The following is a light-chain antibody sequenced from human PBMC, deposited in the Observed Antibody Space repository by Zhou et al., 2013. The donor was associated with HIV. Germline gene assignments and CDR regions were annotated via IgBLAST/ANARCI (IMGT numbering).Light chain of an antibody. J-gene: IGKJ5*01. CDR1: QSLNNW. Sequence: DMQMTQSPSTLSASIGDRVTITCRASQSLNNWLAWFQQKPGKAPKLLIYKASSLESGVPSRFSGSASGAEFTLTISSLQPDDSATYYCQQYNSYPLTFGQGTRLEIK. V-gene: IGKV1-5*03. CDR2: KAS. CDR3: QQYNSYPLT.